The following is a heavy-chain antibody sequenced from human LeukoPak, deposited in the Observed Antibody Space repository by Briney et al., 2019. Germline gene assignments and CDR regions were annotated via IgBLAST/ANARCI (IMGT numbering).Heavy chain of an antibody. D-gene: IGHD6-19*01. CDR3: AGVSESGWYYFDY. V-gene: IGHV3-30*03. CDR2: ISFDGSNK. J-gene: IGHJ4*02. CDR1: GFTFSNFA. Sequence: GGSLRLSCAASGFTFSNFAMHWVRQAPGKGLQWVAVISFDGSNKYYADSVKGRFSISRDNSKDTLHLQMSSLRDEDSAVYFCAGVSESGWYYFDYWGQGTLVTVSS.